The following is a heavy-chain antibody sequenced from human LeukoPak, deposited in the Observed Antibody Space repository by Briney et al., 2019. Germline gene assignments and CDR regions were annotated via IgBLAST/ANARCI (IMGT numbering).Heavy chain of an antibody. CDR3: ATDRLYSGSYRNDAFDI. CDR2: FDPEDGET. V-gene: IGHV1-24*01. CDR1: GYTLTELS. J-gene: IGHJ3*02. D-gene: IGHD1-26*01. Sequence: ASVKVSCKVSGYTLTELSMHWVRQAPGKGLEWMGGFDPEDGETIYAQKFQGRVTMTEDTSTDTAYMELSSLRSEDTAVYYCATDRLYSGSYRNDAFDIWGQGTMVTVSS.